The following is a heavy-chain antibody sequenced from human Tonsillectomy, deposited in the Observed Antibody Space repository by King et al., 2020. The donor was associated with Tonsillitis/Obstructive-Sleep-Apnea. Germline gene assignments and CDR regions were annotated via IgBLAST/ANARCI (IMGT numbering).Heavy chain of an antibody. CDR1: GFTFSSYA. CDR3: AKGGNFWGGYYYYSHMDV. CDR2: ISGSGSIT. J-gene: IGHJ6*03. D-gene: IGHD3-3*01. V-gene: IGHV3-23*04. Sequence: VQLVESGGGLVQPGGSLRLSCVASGFTFSSYAMSWVRQAPGKGLEWVSAISGSGSITYHADSVKGRFTISRDNSKNTLYLEMNSLRADDTAVYYFAKGGNFWGGYYYYSHMDVWGKGTTVTVSS.